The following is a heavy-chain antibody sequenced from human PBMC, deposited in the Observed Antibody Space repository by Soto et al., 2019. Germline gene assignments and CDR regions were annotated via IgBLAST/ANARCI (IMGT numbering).Heavy chain of an antibody. V-gene: IGHV4-39*01. CDR1: GGSITSSSYY. Sequence: QLQLQESGPGLVKPSETLSLTCTVSGGSITSSSYYWGWIRQPPGEGLEWIGTIYYRGFTYYNPSLKSRVTISVDTSKNQFSPKLSSVTAADTAVYYCARHRGGYSYWGQGTLVTVSS. CDR3: ARHRGGYSY. D-gene: IGHD3-22*01. CDR2: IYYRGFT. J-gene: IGHJ4*02.